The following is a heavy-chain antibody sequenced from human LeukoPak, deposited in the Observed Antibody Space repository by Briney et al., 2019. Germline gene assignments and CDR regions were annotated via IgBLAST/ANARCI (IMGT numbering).Heavy chain of an antibody. D-gene: IGHD3-3*01. J-gene: IGHJ4*02. CDR1: GFTFSSYG. V-gene: IGHV3-23*01. Sequence: GGTLRLSCAASGFTFSSYGMAWVRQAPRKGLEWVSDISGGGIRTDYADSVKGRFTISRDNSRHTLYLQMNSLGAEDTAVYYCAKRSGGPSPFDYWGQGTLVTVSS. CDR3: AKRSGGPSPFDY. CDR2: ISGGGIRT.